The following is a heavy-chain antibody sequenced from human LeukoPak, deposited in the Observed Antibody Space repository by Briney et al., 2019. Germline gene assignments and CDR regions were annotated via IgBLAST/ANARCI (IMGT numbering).Heavy chain of an antibody. J-gene: IGHJ3*02. D-gene: IGHD2-8*02. CDR1: GFTFRNYA. Sequence: GGSLRLSCAASGFTFRNYAVHWVRQAPGKGLQWPAVISYDGTNKYYADSVKGRFTISRDNSENTLSLHMNSLRAEDTALYYCARSRGSPNTGEDAFDIWGQGTMVTVSS. CDR3: ARSRGSPNTGEDAFDI. V-gene: IGHV3-30-3*01. CDR2: ISYDGTNK.